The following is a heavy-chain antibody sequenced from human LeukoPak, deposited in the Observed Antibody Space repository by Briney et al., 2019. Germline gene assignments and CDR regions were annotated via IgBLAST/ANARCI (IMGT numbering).Heavy chain of an antibody. CDR2: IYYSGST. D-gene: IGHD2-8*01. J-gene: IGHJ4*02. V-gene: IGHV4-39*01. CDR3: ARPGGYCTNGVCNDDY. CDR1: GGSISSSSYY. Sequence: TPSETLSLTCTVSGGSISSSSYYWGWIRQPPGKGLEWIGGIYYSGSTYYNPSLKSRVTISVDTSKNQFSLKLSSVTAADTAVYYCARPGGYCTNGVCNDDYWGQGTLVTVSS.